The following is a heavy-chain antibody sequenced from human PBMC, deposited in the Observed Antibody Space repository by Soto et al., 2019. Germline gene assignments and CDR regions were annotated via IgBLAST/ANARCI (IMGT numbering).Heavy chain of an antibody. CDR1: GGSLSGYY. CDR3: ARGQEGVVATH. Sequence: QVQLQQWGAGLLKPSETLSLNCAVTGGSLSGYYWSWIRQPPGKGLEWIGEVKDGGHANYSPSLRGRVTISSDTSNNHFLLRLYSVTAADTGVYYCARGQEGVVATHWDQGSLVTVSS. D-gene: IGHD5-12*01. J-gene: IGHJ4*02. CDR2: VKDGGHA. V-gene: IGHV4-34*01.